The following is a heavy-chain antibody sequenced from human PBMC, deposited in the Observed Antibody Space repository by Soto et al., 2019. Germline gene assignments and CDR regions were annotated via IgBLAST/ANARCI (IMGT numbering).Heavy chain of an antibody. D-gene: IGHD2-15*01. CDR1: EFTVTSNY. CDR3: ARATYCNGGNCPLDY. V-gene: IGHV3-53*04. Sequence: EVQLVESGGGLVQPGGSLRLSCAASEFTVTSNYMSWVRQAPGKGLEWVAVIYSGGSTYYADFVKGRFTISRDHSKNRVYVRRNSLRAEDTAVDYCARATYCNGGNCPLDYWGQGTLVTVSS. J-gene: IGHJ4*02. CDR2: IYSGGST.